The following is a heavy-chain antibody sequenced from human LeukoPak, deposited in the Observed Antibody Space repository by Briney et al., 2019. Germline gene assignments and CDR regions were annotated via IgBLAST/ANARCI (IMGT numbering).Heavy chain of an antibody. CDR1: GGTFSSYA. V-gene: IGHV1-69*06. CDR3: ARDRNTIFGVVIREYYYYYYGMDV. D-gene: IGHD3-3*01. CDR2: IIPIFGTA. J-gene: IGHJ6*02. Sequence: GASVKVSCKASGGTFSSYAISWVRQAPGQGLEWMGGIIPIFGTANYAQKFQGRVTITADKSTSTAYMELSSLRSEDTAVYYCARDRNTIFGVVIREYYYYYYGMDVWGQGTTVTVSS.